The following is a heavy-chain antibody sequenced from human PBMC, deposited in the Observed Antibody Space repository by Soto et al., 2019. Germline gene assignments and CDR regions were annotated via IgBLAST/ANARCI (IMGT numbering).Heavy chain of an antibody. Sequence: GGSLRLSCAASGFTVSSNYMSWVRQAPGKGLEWVSVIYSGGSTYYADSVKGRFTISRDNSKNTLYLQMNSLRAEDTAVYYCARDPTRGEIAARRVYYYGMDVWGQGTTVTVSS. CDR1: GFTVSSNY. CDR3: ARDPTRGEIAARRVYYYGMDV. D-gene: IGHD6-6*01. J-gene: IGHJ6*02. V-gene: IGHV3-66*01. CDR2: IYSGGST.